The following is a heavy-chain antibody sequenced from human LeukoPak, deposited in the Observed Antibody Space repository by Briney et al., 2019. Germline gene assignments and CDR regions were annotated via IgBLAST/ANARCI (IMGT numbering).Heavy chain of an antibody. D-gene: IGHD6-19*01. CDR1: GFTFRNYG. Sequence: PGGSLTLSCAASGFTFRNYGMHWVRQAPGKGLEWVAVVSFDGSNTYYADSVKGRFTISRDNSKNTLYLQMNSLRADDTAVYYCAKGDRGVTVAGADYWGQGTLVTVSS. V-gene: IGHV3-30*18. CDR3: AKGDRGVTVAGADY. J-gene: IGHJ4*02. CDR2: VSFDGSNT.